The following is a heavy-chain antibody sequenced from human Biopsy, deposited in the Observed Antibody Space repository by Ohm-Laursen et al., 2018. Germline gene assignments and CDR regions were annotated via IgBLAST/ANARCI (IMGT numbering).Heavy chain of an antibody. CDR2: ISYTGYT. CDR3: ARGSNEYGGLYFPH. J-gene: IGHJ1*01. CDR1: GDSISSYY. Sequence: TLSLTCTVSGDSISSYYWSWIRQPPGKGLEWVGHISYTGYTSYNASLKSRVTISVDTSRNHFSLRLSSLTAADTAVDYCARGSNEYGGLYFPHWGQGTLVTVSS. V-gene: IGHV4-59*01. D-gene: IGHD4-23*01.